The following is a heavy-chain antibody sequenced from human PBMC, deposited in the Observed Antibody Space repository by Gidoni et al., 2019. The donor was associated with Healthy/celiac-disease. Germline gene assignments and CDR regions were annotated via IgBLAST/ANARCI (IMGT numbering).Heavy chain of an antibody. CDR2: ISWNSGSI. J-gene: IGHJ3*02. D-gene: IGHD3-9*01. CDR1: GFTFDDYA. Sequence: PGRSLRLSCAASGFTFDDYAMHWVRQAPGKGLEWVSGISWNSGSIGYADSVKGRFTISRDNAKNSLYLQMNSLRAEDTALYYCAKSGEIFWPYWGAFDIWGQGTMVTVSS. V-gene: IGHV3-9*01. CDR3: AKSGEIFWPYWGAFDI.